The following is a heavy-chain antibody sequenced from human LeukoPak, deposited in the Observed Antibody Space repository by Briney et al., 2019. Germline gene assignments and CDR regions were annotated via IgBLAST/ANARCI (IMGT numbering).Heavy chain of an antibody. Sequence: SETLSLTCTVSGGSISSHYWSWIRQPPGKGLEWIGYIYYSGSTNYNPSLESRVTISVDTSKNQFSLKLSSVTAADTAVYYCARVAGWFDPWGQGTLVTVSS. D-gene: IGHD6-13*01. CDR2: IYYSGST. V-gene: IGHV4-59*11. CDR1: GGSISSHY. CDR3: ARVAGWFDP. J-gene: IGHJ5*02.